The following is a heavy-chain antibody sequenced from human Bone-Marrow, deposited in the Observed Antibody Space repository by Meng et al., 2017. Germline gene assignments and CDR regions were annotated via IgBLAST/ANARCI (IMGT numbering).Heavy chain of an antibody. CDR2: IYYSGST. Sequence: ESLKISCTVSGGSISSSSYYWGWIRQPPGKGLEWIGSIYYSGSTYYNPPLKSRVTISVDTSKNQFSLKLSSVTAADTAVYYCARGNCSSTSCYRKWFDPWGQGTLVTVSS. CDR3: ARGNCSSTSCYRKWFDP. V-gene: IGHV4-39*07. CDR1: GGSISSSSYY. J-gene: IGHJ5*02. D-gene: IGHD2-2*01.